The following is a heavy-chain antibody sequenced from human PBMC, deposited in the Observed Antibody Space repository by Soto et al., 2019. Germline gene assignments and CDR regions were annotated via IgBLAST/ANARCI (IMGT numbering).Heavy chain of an antibody. J-gene: IGHJ4*02. CDR3: ARSFYNTWGKIDY. CDR2: IISISGTT. Sequence: QVQLVQSGSEVKKPGSSMKVSCKASGGTFSNYAVNWVRQAPGQGLEWMGGIISISGTTNYAQKFQGRVTITADESTSTVYMELSSLRSEDTAVYYCARSFYNTWGKIDYWGQGTLVTVSS. D-gene: IGHD3-10*01. V-gene: IGHV1-69*01. CDR1: GGTFSNYA.